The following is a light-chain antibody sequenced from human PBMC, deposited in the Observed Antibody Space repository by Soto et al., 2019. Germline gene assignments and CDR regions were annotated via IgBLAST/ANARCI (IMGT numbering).Light chain of an antibody. Sequence: DIQMTQSPSSLSASVVDRVTITCRTSQSISNYVNWYQQKPGKAPDLLIFAASNLQSGVPSRFSGGRSGTDFTLTISSLQPEDFATYYCQQTYITPTTFGQGTKVDIK. CDR2: AAS. V-gene: IGKV1-39*01. CDR1: QSISNY. CDR3: QQTYITPTT. J-gene: IGKJ1*01.